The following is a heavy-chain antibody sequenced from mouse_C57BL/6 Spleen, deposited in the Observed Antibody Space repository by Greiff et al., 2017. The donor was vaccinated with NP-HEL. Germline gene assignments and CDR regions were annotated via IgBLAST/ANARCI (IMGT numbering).Heavy chain of an antibody. CDR3: ARISYYSNYYYAMDY. CDR1: GFSLTSSG. D-gene: IGHD2-5*01. CDR2: IWSGGST. Sequence: VNVVESGPGLVQPSQSLSITCTVSGFSLTSSGVHWVRQSPGKGLEWLGVIWSGGSTDYNAAFISRLSISKDNSKSQVFFKMNSLQADDTAIYYCARISYYSNYYYAMDYWGQGTSVTVSS. V-gene: IGHV2-2*01. J-gene: IGHJ4*01.